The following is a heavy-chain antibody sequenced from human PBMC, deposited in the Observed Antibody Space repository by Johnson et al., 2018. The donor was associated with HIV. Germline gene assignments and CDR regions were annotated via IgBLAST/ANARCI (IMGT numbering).Heavy chain of an antibody. CDR2: ISSSGSTI. CDR3: ARDLARRGGAAFDI. CDR1: GFTFSDYY. D-gene: IGHD1-26*01. J-gene: IGHJ3*02. Sequence: QEKLVESGGGLVKPGGSLRLSCAASGFTFSDYYMSWIRQAPGKGLEWVSYISSSGSTIYYANSAEGRFTISRDNSRDTLSLQMTSLRPEDTAVYYCARDLARRGGAAFDIWGQGTMVTVSS. V-gene: IGHV3-11*04.